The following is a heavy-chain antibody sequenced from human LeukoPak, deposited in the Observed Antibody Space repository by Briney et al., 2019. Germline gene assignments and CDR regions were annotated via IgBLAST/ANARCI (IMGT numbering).Heavy chain of an antibody. Sequence: GGSLRLSCAASGSTFSSYAMSWVRQAPGKGLEWVSAISGSGGSTYYADSVKGRFTISRDNSKNTLYLQMNGLRAEDTAVYYCAKVLTMIVVSGAFDIWGQGTMVTVSS. CDR3: AKVLTMIVVSGAFDI. D-gene: IGHD3-22*01. CDR2: ISGSGGST. J-gene: IGHJ3*02. CDR1: GSTFSSYA. V-gene: IGHV3-23*01.